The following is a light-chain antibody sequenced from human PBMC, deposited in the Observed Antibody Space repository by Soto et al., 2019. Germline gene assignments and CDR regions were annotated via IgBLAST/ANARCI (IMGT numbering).Light chain of an antibody. Sequence: EIAMTQSPATLSVSPGERATVSCRASQSVSSNLAWYQQKPGQAPRLLIYGASTRATGIPARFSGSGSGTEFTLTIGSLQSEDFAVYYCQQYNNWPRTFGQGTKLEIK. J-gene: IGKJ2*01. V-gene: IGKV3-15*01. CDR3: QQYNNWPRT. CDR2: GAS. CDR1: QSVSSN.